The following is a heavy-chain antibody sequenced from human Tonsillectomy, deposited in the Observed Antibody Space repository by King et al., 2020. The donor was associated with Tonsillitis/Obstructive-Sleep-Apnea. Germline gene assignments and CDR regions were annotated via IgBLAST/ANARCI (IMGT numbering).Heavy chain of an antibody. J-gene: IGHJ4*02. D-gene: IGHD3-3*01. CDR2: ISGSGDNT. Sequence: VQLVESGGGLVQPGGSLRLSCAASGFTFSNYGMAGVRQGPGEGLEWVADISGSGDNTYYADSVKGRFTISRDNSKNTLYLQMNSLRAEDTALYYCAKLWSVGTADYWGQGTLVTVSS. CDR1: GFTFSNYG. V-gene: IGHV3-23*04. CDR3: AKLWSVGTADY.